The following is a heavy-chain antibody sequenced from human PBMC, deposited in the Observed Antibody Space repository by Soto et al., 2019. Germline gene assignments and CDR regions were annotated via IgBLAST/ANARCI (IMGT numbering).Heavy chain of an antibody. CDR1: VFTFSRFC. D-gene: IGHD2-21*02. CDR2: IKEDGIKQ. J-gene: IGHJ3*02. V-gene: IGHV3-7*04. Sequence: EVQLVESGGGLVQPGGSLRLSCVASVFTFSRFCMTCVRQAPGKGLEWVANIKEDGIKQNYVDSVQGRFTISRDSAKHSLYLQMNSLRVEDTAVYYCARDVRLSYGDIAYYAFDIWGQGTVVAVSS. CDR3: ARDVRLSYGDIAYYAFDI.